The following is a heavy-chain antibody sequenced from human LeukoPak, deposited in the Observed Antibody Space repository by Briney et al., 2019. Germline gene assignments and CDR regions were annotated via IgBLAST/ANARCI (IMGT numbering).Heavy chain of an antibody. V-gene: IGHV3-7*01. CDR1: GFTFSNYA. Sequence: GGSLRLSCAASGFTFSNYAISWVRQAPGRGLEWLASVKGDGSATSYVDSVKGRFTISRDNAKNSLYLQMNSLRADDTALYYCARSRGDFWGQGTLVTVSS. CDR3: ARSRGDF. CDR2: VKGDGSAT. J-gene: IGHJ4*02.